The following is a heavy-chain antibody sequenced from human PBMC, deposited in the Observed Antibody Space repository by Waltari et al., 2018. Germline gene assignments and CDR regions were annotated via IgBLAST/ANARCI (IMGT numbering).Heavy chain of an antibody. Sequence: QVQLVESGGGVVQPGGSLRLSCAASGFTFSSYGMHWVRQAPGKGLEWVAFIRYDGSNKYYADSVKGRFTISRDNSKNTLYLQMNSLRAEDTAVYYCAKVRSSTSGSDYWGQGTLVTVSS. D-gene: IGHD2-2*01. J-gene: IGHJ4*02. CDR1: GFTFSSYG. V-gene: IGHV3-30*02. CDR2: IRYDGSNK. CDR3: AKVRSSTSGSDY.